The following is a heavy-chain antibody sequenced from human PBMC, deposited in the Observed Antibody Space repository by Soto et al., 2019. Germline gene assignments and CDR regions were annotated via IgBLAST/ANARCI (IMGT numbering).Heavy chain of an antibody. CDR2: MSHSGGT. D-gene: IGHD1-1*01. Sequence: SETLSLTCAVYGGFVSSGSYYWSWIRQPPGKGQEWIGEMSHSGGTHFNPSLKSRVTISVDTSKNQFSLNIYSVTAADTALYYCARVERGTVTTVVDAFDIWGPGTMVTVSS. CDR1: GGFVSSGSYY. V-gene: IGHV4-61*01. CDR3: ARVERGTVTTVVDAFDI. J-gene: IGHJ3*02.